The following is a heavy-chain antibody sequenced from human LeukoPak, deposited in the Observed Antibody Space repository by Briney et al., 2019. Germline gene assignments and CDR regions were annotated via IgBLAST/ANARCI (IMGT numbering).Heavy chain of an antibody. CDR2: ITGGGTFT. D-gene: IGHD1-1*01. Sequence: GGSVRLSCEASGFSFSQHSMGWVRLAPGKGLEWVSSITGGGTFTFYADSVKGRFTISRDNSKNTLYLQMNSLRAEDTAVYYCAKIWNDEDYWGQGTLVTVSS. J-gene: IGHJ4*02. CDR3: AKIWNDEDY. CDR1: GFSFSQHS. V-gene: IGHV3-NL1*01.